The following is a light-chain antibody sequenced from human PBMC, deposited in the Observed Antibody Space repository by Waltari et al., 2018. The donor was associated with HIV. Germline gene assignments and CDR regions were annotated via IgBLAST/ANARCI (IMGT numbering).Light chain of an antibody. CDR3: SSYAGSNNLGV. CDR1: SSDVGGYNY. J-gene: IGLJ1*01. V-gene: IGLV2-8*01. Sequence: QSALTQPPSASGSPGQSVTISCTGTSSDVGGYNYVSWYQHHPGKAPKLRIYEVSKRPSGVPDRFFGSKAGNTASLTVSGLQAEDEADYYCSSYAGSNNLGVFGTGTKVTVL. CDR2: EVS.